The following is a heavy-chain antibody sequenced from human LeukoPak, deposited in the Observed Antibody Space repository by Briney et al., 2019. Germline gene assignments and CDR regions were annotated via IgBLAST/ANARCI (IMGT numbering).Heavy chain of an antibody. V-gene: IGHV1-2*02. CDR3: ARGSIVGATGDY. J-gene: IGHJ4*02. D-gene: IGHD1-26*01. CDR2: VNPNSGGT. Sequence: ASVKVSCKASGYTFTGYYMHWVRQAPGQGLEWMGWVNPNSGGTNYAQKLQGRVTMTRDTSISTAYMELSRLRSDDTAVYYCARGSIVGATGDYWGQGTLVTVSS. CDR1: GYTFTGYY.